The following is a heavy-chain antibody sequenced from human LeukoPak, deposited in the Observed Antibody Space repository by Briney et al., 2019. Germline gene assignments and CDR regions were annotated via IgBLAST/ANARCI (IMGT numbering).Heavy chain of an antibody. CDR3: ALSIVVVPAAIVDLTWYFDL. Sequence: SVKVPCKASGGTFSSYAISWVRQAPGQGLEWMGGIIPIFGTANYAQKFQGRVTITADESTSTAYMELSSLRSEDTAVYYCALSIVVVPAAIVDLTWYFDLWGRGTLVTVSS. CDR1: GGTFSSYA. D-gene: IGHD2-2*02. CDR2: IIPIFGTA. J-gene: IGHJ2*01. V-gene: IGHV1-69*01.